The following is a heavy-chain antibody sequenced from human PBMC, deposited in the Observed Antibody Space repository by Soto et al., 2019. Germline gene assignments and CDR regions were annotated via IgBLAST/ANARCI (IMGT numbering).Heavy chain of an antibody. CDR2: IYWNDEK. J-gene: IGHJ5*02. CDR1: GFSLNTGVG. V-gene: IGHV2-5*01. CDR3: AHRVNMARGPYNYFGP. D-gene: IGHD3-10*01. Sequence: SGPTLVNPTQTLTLTCSFSGFSLNTGVGVGWIRQPPGKALEWLAIIYWNDEKLYNPSLKTRLTITKDTSKNQVVLTVTDMDPVDTATYYCAHRVNMARGPYNYFGPWGQGTLVTVSS.